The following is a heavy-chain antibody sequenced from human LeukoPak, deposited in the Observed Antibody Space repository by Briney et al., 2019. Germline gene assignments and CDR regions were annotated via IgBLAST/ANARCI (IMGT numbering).Heavy chain of an antibody. J-gene: IGHJ4*02. CDR3: ARRLKRDYVWGSYHVDFDY. Sequence: SETLSLTCAVYGGSFSGYYWSWIRQPPGKGLEWIGEINHSGSTNYNPSLKSRVTISVDTSKNQFSLKLSSVTAADTAVYYCARRLKRDYVWGSYHVDFDYWGQGTLVTVSS. CDR2: INHSGST. D-gene: IGHD3-16*02. CDR1: GGSFSGYY. V-gene: IGHV4-34*01.